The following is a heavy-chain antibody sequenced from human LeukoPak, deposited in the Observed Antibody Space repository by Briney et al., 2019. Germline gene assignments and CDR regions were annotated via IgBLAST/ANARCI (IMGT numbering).Heavy chain of an antibody. CDR2: IYSGGST. CDR3: AREVVSGHLFDP. CDR1: GFTVSSNY. Sequence: PGGSLRLSCAASGFTVSSNYMSWVRQAPGNGLEWVSVIYSGGSTYYADSVKGRFTIPRDNSKNTLYLQMNSLRAEDTAVYYCAREVVSGHLFDPWGQGTLVTVSS. J-gene: IGHJ5*02. V-gene: IGHV3-66*01. D-gene: IGHD3-22*01.